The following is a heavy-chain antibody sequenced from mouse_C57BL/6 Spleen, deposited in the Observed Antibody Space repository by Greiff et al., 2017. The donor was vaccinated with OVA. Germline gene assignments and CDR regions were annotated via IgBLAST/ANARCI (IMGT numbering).Heavy chain of an antibody. Sequence: QVQLQQPGAELVKPGASVKLSCKASGYTFTSYWMHWVKQRPGQGLEWIGMIHPNSGSTNYNETFKSKATLTVDKSSSTAYMQLSSLKSEDSAVYYCARVKAAYDYDVGGYAMDYWGQGTSVTVSS. J-gene: IGHJ4*01. V-gene: IGHV1-64*01. CDR2: IHPNSGST. D-gene: IGHD2-4*01. CDR3: ARVKAAYDYDVGGYAMDY. CDR1: GYTFTSYW.